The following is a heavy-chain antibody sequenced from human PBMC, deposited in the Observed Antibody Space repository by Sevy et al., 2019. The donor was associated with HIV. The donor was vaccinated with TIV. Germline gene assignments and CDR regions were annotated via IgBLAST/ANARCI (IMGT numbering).Heavy chain of an antibody. J-gene: IGHJ5*02. CDR3: ARTGFIAAAGSSWLDP. V-gene: IGHV1-69*13. CDR1: GGTFSSYA. Sequence: ASVKVSCKASGGTFSSYAISWVRQAPGQGLEWMGGIIPIFGTANYAQKFQGRVTITADESTSTAYMELSSLRSEDTAVYYCARTGFIAAAGSSWLDPWGQGTLVTVSS. D-gene: IGHD6-13*01. CDR2: IIPIFGTA.